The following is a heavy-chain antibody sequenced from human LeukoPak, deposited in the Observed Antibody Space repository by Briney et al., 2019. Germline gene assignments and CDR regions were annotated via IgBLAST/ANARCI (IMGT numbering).Heavy chain of an antibody. D-gene: IGHD6-13*01. CDR1: GFTFSSYS. Sequence: GGSLRLSCAVSGFTFSSYSMNWVRQAPGKGLEWVSSISSSSSYIYYADSVRGRFTFSRDNAKNSLYLQMNSLRAEDTAVYYCARISRITYSSSWYVDYWGQGTLVTVSS. V-gene: IGHV3-21*01. CDR3: ARISRITYSSSWYVDY. J-gene: IGHJ4*02. CDR2: ISSSSSYI.